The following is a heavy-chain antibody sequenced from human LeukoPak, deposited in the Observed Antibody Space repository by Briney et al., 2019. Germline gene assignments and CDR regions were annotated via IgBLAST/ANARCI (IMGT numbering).Heavy chain of an antibody. V-gene: IGHV3-23*01. D-gene: IGHD2-2*01. Sequence: GGSLRLSCAASGFTFSSYAMSWVRQAPGKGLEWVSAISGSGGSTYYADSVKGRFTISRDNSKNTLYLQMGSLRAEDMAVYYCARGCSSTSCPPDYWGQGTLVTVSS. CDR3: ARGCSSTSCPPDY. CDR2: ISGSGGST. CDR1: GFTFSSYA. J-gene: IGHJ4*02.